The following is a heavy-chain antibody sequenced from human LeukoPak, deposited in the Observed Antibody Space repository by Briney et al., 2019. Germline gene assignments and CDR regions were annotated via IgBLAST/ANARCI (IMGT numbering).Heavy chain of an antibody. Sequence: GGSLRLSCAGSGFTFSSHVMSWARQAPGKGLEWVSSISVGGDYTYYADSVKGRFTISRDNSKNTVYLQMNSLRAEDTAVYYCARVDTVMAYYFALWGQGTLVTVSS. D-gene: IGHD5-18*01. V-gene: IGHV3-23*01. CDR2: ISVGGDYT. J-gene: IGHJ4*02. CDR1: GFTFSSHV. CDR3: ARVDTVMAYYFAL.